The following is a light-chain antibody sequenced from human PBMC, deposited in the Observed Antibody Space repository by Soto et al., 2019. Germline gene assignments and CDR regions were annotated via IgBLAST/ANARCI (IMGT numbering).Light chain of an antibody. Sequence: QSVLTQPPSVSAAPGQKVTISCSGSSSNIGNNYVSWYQHLPGTAPKLLIYENNKRPSGIPDRFSGSKSGTSATLDITGLQTGDEADYYCGTWDSSLSARGVFGGGTKVTV. CDR1: SSNIGNNY. J-gene: IGLJ2*01. V-gene: IGLV1-51*02. CDR3: GTWDSSLSARGV. CDR2: ENN.